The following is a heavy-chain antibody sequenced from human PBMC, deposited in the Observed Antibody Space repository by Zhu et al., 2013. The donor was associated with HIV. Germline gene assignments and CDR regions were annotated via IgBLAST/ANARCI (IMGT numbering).Heavy chain of an antibody. CDR3: ARGRNWNYVHYGMDV. CDR1: GYTFTGYY. V-gene: IGHV1-2*02. J-gene: IGHJ6*02. CDR2: INPNSGGT. D-gene: IGHD1-7*01. Sequence: QVQLVQSGAEVKKPGASVKVSCKASGYTFTGYYMHWVRQAPGQGLEWMGWINPNSGGTNYAQKFQGRVTMTRGTSISTAYMELSRLRSDDTAVYYCARGRNWNYVHYGMDVWGQGTTVTVSS.